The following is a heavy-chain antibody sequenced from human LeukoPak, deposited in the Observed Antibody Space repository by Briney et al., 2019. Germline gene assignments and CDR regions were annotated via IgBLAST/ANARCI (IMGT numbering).Heavy chain of an antibody. CDR3: ARVADYYDSSGHYDY. J-gene: IGHJ4*02. CDR1: GGSISSYH. Sequence: SETLSLTCTVSGGSISSYHWSWIRQPAGKDLEWIGRIYTSGSTNYNPSLKSRVTMSVDTSKNQFSLKLSSVTAADTAVYYCARVADYYDSSGHYDYWGQGTLVTVSS. V-gene: IGHV4-4*07. D-gene: IGHD3-22*01. CDR2: IYTSGST.